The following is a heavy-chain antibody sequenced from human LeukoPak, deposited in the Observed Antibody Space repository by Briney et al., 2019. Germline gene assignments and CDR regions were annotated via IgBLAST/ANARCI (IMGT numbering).Heavy chain of an antibody. J-gene: IGHJ4*02. V-gene: IGHV3-7*03. CDR3: ARGPHTVASWASFDF. CDR1: GFTFSSYW. CDR2: IKQDGNDE. D-gene: IGHD5-12*01. Sequence: GGSLRLSCAVSGFTFSSYWMTWVRQAPGKGPEWVASIKQDGNDEYYVDSVKGRLTISRDNAKNSLYLQMNSLRAEDTAVYYCARGPHTVASWASFDFWGQGTLVTVSS.